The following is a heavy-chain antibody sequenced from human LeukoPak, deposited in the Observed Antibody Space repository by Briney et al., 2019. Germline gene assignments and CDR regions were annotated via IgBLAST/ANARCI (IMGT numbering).Heavy chain of an antibody. CDR2: ISSTSSYI. D-gene: IGHD2-15*01. V-gene: IGHV3-21*04. CDR1: GFNFSTYN. CDR3: AVVVVAATGY. J-gene: IGHJ4*02. Sequence: GGSLRLSCAASGFNFSTYNMNWVRQAPGKGLEWVSSISSTSSYIYYADSLKGRFTISRDNAKNSLSLQMTSLRAEDTAVYYCAVVVVAATGYWGQGTLVTVSS.